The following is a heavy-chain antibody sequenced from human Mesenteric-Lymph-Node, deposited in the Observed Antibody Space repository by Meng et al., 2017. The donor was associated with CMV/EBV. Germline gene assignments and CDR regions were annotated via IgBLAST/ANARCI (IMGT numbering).Heavy chain of an antibody. D-gene: IGHD6-13*01. CDR2: INSDGSST. CDR3: ARRGRIAAAGTGYYFDY. V-gene: IGHV3-74*01. Sequence: GESLKISCAASGFTVSNYAMHWVRQAPGKGLVWVSRINSDGSSTTYADSVKGRFTISRDNAKNTLYLQMSSLRAEDTAVYYCARRGRIAAAGTGYYFDYWGQGVVVTVSS. J-gene: IGHJ4*02. CDR1: GFTVSNYA.